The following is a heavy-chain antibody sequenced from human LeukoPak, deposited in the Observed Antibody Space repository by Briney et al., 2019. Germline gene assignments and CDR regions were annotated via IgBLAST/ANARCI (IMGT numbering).Heavy chain of an antibody. V-gene: IGHV3-23*01. J-gene: IGHJ6*02. Sequence: GGSLRLSCAASGFTFSDYYMSWVRQAPGKGLEWVSSISGTAYSTDSADSMKGRFTISRDNSKNTLYLQMNSLRAEDTAVYYCARDGGGYSYGPKGMDVWGQGTTVTVSS. D-gene: IGHD5-18*01. CDR3: ARDGGGYSYGPKGMDV. CDR2: ISGTAYST. CDR1: GFTFSDYY.